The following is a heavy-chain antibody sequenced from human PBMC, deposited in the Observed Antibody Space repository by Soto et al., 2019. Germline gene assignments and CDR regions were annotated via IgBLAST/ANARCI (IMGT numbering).Heavy chain of an antibody. J-gene: IGHJ4*02. V-gene: IGHV4-59*01. Sequence: SETLSLTCTVSGVSFSTYYWSWIRQAPGKGLEWIGYIYYSGSSNHNPSLKSRVTMSVDTSKNQLSLKLSSVTAADTAVYYCARDQGGPFDYWGQGTLVTVSS. CDR3: ARDQGGPFDY. CDR2: IYYSGSS. D-gene: IGHD2-15*01. CDR1: GVSFSTYY.